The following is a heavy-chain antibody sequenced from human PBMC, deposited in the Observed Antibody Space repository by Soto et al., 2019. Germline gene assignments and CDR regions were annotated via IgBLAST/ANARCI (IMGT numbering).Heavy chain of an antibody. V-gene: IGHV4-59*08. J-gene: IGHJ5*02. CDR3: ARHQSFNWKPFDP. D-gene: IGHD1-20*01. Sequence: SETLSLTCTVSGGSISSYYWSWIRQPPGKGLEWIGYIYYSGSTNYNPSLKSRVTISVDTSKNQFSLKLSSVTAADTAVHYCARHQSFNWKPFDPWGQGTLVTVSS. CDR2: IYYSGST. CDR1: GGSISSYY.